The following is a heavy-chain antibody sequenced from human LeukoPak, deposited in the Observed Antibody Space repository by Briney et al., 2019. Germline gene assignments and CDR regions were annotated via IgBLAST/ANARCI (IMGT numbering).Heavy chain of an antibody. CDR2: IYHSGTT. CDR3: ARGYSSSWYFNWFDP. Sequence: SETLSLTCTVSGHSISSGYFWGWIRQPPGKGLEWIGSIYHSGTTYYNPSLKSRVTISVDTSKNQFSLKLTSVTAADTAVYYCARGYSSSWYFNWFDPWGQGTLVTVSS. D-gene: IGHD6-13*01. CDR1: GHSISSGYF. V-gene: IGHV4-38-2*02. J-gene: IGHJ5*02.